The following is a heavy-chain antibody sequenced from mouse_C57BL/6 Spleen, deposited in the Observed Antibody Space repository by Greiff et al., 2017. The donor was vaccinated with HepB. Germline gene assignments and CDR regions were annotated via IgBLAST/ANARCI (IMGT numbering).Heavy chain of an antibody. CDR1: GFTFSDYY. CDR3: ARHSYGNYAMDY. CDR2: ISNGGGST. J-gene: IGHJ4*01. V-gene: IGHV5-12*01. Sequence: LQQSGGGLVQPGGSLKLSCAASGFTFSDYYMYWVRQTPAKRLEWVAYISNGGGSTYYPDTVKGRFTISRDNAKNTLYLQMITLKSEDAAMYYCARHSYGNYAMDYGGQGTSVTVSS. D-gene: IGHD2-1*01.